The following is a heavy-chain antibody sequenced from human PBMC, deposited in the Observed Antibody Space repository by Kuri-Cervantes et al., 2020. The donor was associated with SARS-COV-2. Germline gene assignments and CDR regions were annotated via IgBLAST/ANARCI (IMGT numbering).Heavy chain of an antibody. CDR2: IYTSGST. Sequence: ESLKISCTVSGGSISSYYWSWIRQPAGKGLEWIGRIYTSGSTNYNPSLKSRVTMSVDTSKNQFSLKLSSVTAADTAVYYCARQGGYYGSGRGYYFDYWGQGTLVTVSS. J-gene: IGHJ4*02. V-gene: IGHV4-4*07. CDR3: ARQGGYYGSGRGYYFDY. D-gene: IGHD3-10*01. CDR1: GGSISSYY.